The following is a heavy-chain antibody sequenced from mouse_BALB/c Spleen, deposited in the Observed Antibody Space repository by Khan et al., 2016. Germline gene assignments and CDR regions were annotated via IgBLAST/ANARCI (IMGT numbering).Heavy chain of an antibody. Sequence: EVQLQESGPGLVKPSQSLSLTCTVTGYSITSDYAWNWIRQFPGNKLEWMGYISYSGSTSYNPSLKSRISINRDTSNNKFFLQLNSGTSEDTATYYCARSDYGSKYAMDYWGQGTSVTVSS. CDR1: GYSITSDYA. V-gene: IGHV3-2*02. D-gene: IGHD1-1*01. CDR3: ARSDYGSKYAMDY. J-gene: IGHJ4*01. CDR2: ISYSGST.